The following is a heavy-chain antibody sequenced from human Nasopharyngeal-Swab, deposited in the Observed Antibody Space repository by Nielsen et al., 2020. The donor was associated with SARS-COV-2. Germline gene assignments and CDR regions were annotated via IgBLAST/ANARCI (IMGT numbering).Heavy chain of an antibody. V-gene: IGHV4-31*03. CDR3: ARAIAARQYYYYYGMDV. CDR2: IYYSGST. D-gene: IGHD6-6*01. Sequence: SETLSLTCTVSGGSISSGGYYWSWIRQHPGKGLEWIGYIYYSGSTYYNPSLKSRVTISVDTSKNQFSLKLSSVTAADTAVYYCARAIAARQYYYYYGMDVWGQGTTATVSS. CDR1: GGSISSGGYY. J-gene: IGHJ6*02.